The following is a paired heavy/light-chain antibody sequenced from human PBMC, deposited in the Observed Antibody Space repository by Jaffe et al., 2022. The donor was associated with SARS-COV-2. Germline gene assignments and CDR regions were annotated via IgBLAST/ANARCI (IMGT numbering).Light chain of an antibody. J-gene: IGLJ2*01. CDR1: RNDVGGYKR. V-gene: IGLV2-8*01. Sequence: QSALTQPPSASGSPGQSVTISCTGTRNDVGGYKRVSWYQHHPGKAPKLIICEVNKRPSGVPDRFSGSKSGNTASLTVSGLQAEDEADYYCSSYAGSNNFVVFGGGTRLTVL. CDR2: EVN. CDR3: SSYAGSNNFVV.
Heavy chain of an antibody. D-gene: IGHD5-12*01. Sequence: QVQLQESGPGLVKPSETLSLICTVSGGSINNYYWSWIRHSPGKGLQWLGHIHYSGSAHYNPSLRSRLTISLNTSKRQFSLRLTSLTLADTAFYYCARLSGYDVENFFDRWGQGTLVTVSS. CDR2: IHYSGSA. CDR3: ARLSGYDVENFFDR. V-gene: IGHV4-59*01. CDR1: GGSINNYY. J-gene: IGHJ4*02.